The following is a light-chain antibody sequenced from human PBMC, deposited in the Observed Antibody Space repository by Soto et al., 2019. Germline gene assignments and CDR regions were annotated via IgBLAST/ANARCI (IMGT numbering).Light chain of an antibody. CDR1: QSVGTN. CDR3: QQYNIWPLT. J-gene: IGKJ4*01. Sequence: EIVLTQSPGTLSVSPGERATLSCRASQSVGTNLAWYQQRPGQAPRLPIYATSTRATGLPARFSGSGSGTECTLTISSLQYLDFAVTYCQQYNIWPLTFGGGTNVEIK. CDR2: ATS. V-gene: IGKV3-15*01.